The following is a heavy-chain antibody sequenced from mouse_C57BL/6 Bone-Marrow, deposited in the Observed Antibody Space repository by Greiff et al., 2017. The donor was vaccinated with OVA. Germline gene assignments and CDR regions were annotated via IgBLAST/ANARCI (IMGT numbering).Heavy chain of an antibody. J-gene: IGHJ2*01. Sequence: EVQLQQSGPELVKPGASVKISCKASGYTFTDYYMNWVKQSHGKGLEWIGDINPNNGGTSYNQKFKGKATLTVDKSSSTAYMELRSLTSEDSAVYYCARWRYYDGYFDYWGRGTTLTVTS. V-gene: IGHV1-26*01. CDR1: GYTFTDYY. CDR3: ARWRYYDGYFDY. CDR2: INPNNGGT. D-gene: IGHD1-1*01.